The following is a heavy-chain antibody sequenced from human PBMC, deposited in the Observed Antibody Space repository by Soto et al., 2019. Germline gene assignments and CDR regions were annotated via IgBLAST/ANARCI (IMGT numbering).Heavy chain of an antibody. CDR1: GFTFSSYG. CDR3: AKESRYSYGRGAYYYYGMDV. CDR2: ISYDGSNK. J-gene: IGHJ6*02. D-gene: IGHD5-18*01. Sequence: QVQLVESGGGVVQPERSLRLSCAASGFTFSSYGMHWVRQAPGKGLEWVAVISYDGSNKYYADSVKGRFTISRDNSKNTLYLQMNSLRAEDTAVYYCAKESRYSYGRGAYYYYGMDVWGQGTTVTVSS. V-gene: IGHV3-30*18.